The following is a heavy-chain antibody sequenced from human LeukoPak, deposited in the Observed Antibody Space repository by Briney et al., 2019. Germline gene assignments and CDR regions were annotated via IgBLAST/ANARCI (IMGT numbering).Heavy chain of an antibody. D-gene: IGHD3-9*01. J-gene: IGHJ5*02. CDR2: VYHTGAT. Sequence: PSETLSLTCGASGYSISSGYFWVWLRQPPGKGLEWTGSVYHTGATYYNPSLRSPVTISVDTSKNQFSLELNSVTAADTAVYYCARDLGLTISANWFDPWGQGTLVTVSS. CDR1: GYSISSGYF. V-gene: IGHV4-38-2*02. CDR3: ARDLGLTISANWFDP.